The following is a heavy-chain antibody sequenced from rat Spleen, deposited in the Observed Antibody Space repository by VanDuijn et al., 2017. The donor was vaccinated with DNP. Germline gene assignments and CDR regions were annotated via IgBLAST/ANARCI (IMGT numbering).Heavy chain of an antibody. V-gene: IGHV5-46*01. Sequence: EVQLVESGGGLVQPGRSMKLSCAASGFTFSRYWMFWIRQPPGKGLEWVASINADGGSTSYLDSVKGRFTISRDNAKSGLYLQMNSLKSEDTATYYCARGSSLPGYLDYWGQGVLVTVSS. J-gene: IGHJ2*01. D-gene: IGHD1-4*01. CDR1: GFTFSRYW. CDR3: ARGSSLPGYLDY. CDR2: INADGGST.